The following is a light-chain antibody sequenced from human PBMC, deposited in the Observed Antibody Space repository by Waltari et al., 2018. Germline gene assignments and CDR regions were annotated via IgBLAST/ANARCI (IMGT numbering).Light chain of an antibody. CDR2: KAS. V-gene: IGKV1-5*03. Sequence: DIQMTQSPSTLSASVGDRVTITCRASQNINTWLAWHQQKPGKAPKLLIYKASSLESGVPSRFSGSGSGTEFTLTISSLQPDDFATYYCLQYNGEPRTFGPGTKVEVK. CDR3: LQYNGEPRT. J-gene: IGKJ1*01. CDR1: QNINTW.